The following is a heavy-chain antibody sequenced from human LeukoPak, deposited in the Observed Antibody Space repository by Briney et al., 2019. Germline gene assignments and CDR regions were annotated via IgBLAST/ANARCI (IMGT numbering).Heavy chain of an antibody. D-gene: IGHD4-17*01. CDR3: ARDLAGDYGFDY. V-gene: IGHV4-59*01. CDR2: IYYSGST. J-gene: IGHJ4*02. CDR1: GGSISSYY. Sequence: SETLSLTCTVSGGSISSYYWSWIRQPPGKGLEWVGYIYYSGSTNYNPSLKSRVTISVDTSKNQFSLKLSSVTAADTAVYYCARDLAGDYGFDYWGQGTLVTVSS.